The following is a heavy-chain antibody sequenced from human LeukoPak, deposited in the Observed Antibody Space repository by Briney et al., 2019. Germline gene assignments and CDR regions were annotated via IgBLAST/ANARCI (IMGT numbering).Heavy chain of an antibody. D-gene: IGHD6-19*01. CDR3: ASGGIAVAGTNLDAEYFQH. J-gene: IGHJ1*01. CDR1: GGSISSYY. Sequence: SETLSLTCTVSGGSISSYYWSWIRQPPGKGLEWIGYIYYSGSTNYNPSLKSRVTISVDTSKNQFSLKLSSVTAADTAVYYCASGGIAVAGTNLDAEYFQHWGQGTLVTVSS. CDR2: IYYSGST. V-gene: IGHV4-59*01.